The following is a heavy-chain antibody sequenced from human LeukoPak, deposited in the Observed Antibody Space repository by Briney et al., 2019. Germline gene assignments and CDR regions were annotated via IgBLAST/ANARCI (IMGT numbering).Heavy chain of an antibody. CDR2: ISYDGSNK. Sequence: GGSLRLSCAASGFTFSSYGMHWVRQAPGKGLEWVAVISYDGSNKYYADSVKGRFTISRDNSKNTLYLQMNSLRAEDTAVYYCARARFLGDTLLNYWGQGTLVTVSS. D-gene: IGHD1-26*01. CDR3: ARARFLGDTLLNY. V-gene: IGHV3-30*03. CDR1: GFTFSSYG. J-gene: IGHJ4*02.